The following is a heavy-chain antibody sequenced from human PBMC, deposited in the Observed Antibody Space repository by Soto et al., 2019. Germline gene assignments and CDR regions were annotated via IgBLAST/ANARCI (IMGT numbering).Heavy chain of an antibody. Sequence: ASVKVSCKASGYTFTSYGISWVRQAPGQGLEWMGWISAYNANTNYAQKLQGRVTMTTDTSTSTSYMELRCLRSDDTAVYFCARDRLGATGDYWGQGTLVTVSS. D-gene: IGHD1-26*01. V-gene: IGHV1-18*01. J-gene: IGHJ4*02. CDR3: ARDRLGATGDY. CDR1: GYTFTSYG. CDR2: ISAYNANT.